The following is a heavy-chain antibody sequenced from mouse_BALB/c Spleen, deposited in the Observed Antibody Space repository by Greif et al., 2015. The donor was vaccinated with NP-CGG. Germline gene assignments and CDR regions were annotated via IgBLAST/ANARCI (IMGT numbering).Heavy chain of an antibody. J-gene: IGHJ4*01. V-gene: IGHV5-4*02. CDR1: GFTFSDYY. CDR3: ARDEGHYDDYAMDY. CDR2: IGDGGSYT. Sequence: EVQGVESGGGLVKPGGSLKLSCAASGFTFSDYYMYWVRQTPEKRLEWVATIGDGGSYTYYPDSVKGRFTISRDNAKNNLYLQMSSLKSEDTAMYYCARDEGHYDDYAMDYWGQGTSVTVSS. D-gene: IGHD2-4*01.